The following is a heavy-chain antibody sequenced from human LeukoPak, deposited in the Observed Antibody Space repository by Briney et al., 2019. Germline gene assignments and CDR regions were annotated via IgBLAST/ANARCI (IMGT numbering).Heavy chain of an antibody. CDR3: ARGLKAAAGPPFFVY. Sequence: GASVKVSCKASGYTFTSYDINWVRQATGQGLEWMGWMNPNSGNTGYAQKFQGRVTMTRTTSISTAYMELSSLRSEDTAVYYCARGLKAAAGPPFFVYWGQGTLVTVSS. D-gene: IGHD6-13*01. V-gene: IGHV1-8*01. CDR2: MNPNSGNT. J-gene: IGHJ4*02. CDR1: GYTFTSYD.